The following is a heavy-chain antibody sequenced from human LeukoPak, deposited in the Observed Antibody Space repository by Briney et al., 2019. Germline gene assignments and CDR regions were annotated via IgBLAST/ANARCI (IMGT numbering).Heavy chain of an antibody. CDR1: GLTFSSYA. J-gene: IGHJ4*02. D-gene: IGHD1/OR15-1a*01. V-gene: IGHV3-23*01. CDR2: ISGSGGST. CDR3: ANSVNMWSVKGNKHYFDY. Sequence: GGSLRLSCAASGLTFSSYAMSGVRQAPGKGLEWVSAISGSGGSTYYADSVKGRFTISRDNSKNTLYLQMNSVRAEHTAVYYCANSVNMWSVKGNKHYFDYWGQGTLVTVSS.